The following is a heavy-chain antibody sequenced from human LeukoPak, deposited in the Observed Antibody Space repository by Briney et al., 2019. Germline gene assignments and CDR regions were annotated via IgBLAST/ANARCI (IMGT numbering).Heavy chain of an antibody. D-gene: IGHD1-26*01. J-gene: IGHJ4*02. CDR1: GYTFTSYY. CDR3: ASSWWELHEARFDY. V-gene: IGHV1-46*01. CDR2: INPSGGST. Sequence: ASVKVSCKASGYTFTSYYMHWVRQAPGQGLEWMGIINPSGGSTSYAQKFQGRVTMTRDMYTSTVYMELSSLRSEDTAVYYCASSWWELHEARFDYWGQGTLVTVSS.